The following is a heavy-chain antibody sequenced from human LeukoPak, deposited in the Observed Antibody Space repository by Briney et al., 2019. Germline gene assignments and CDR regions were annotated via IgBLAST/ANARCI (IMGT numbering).Heavy chain of an antibody. Sequence: ASVKVSCKASGYTFTSYGISWVRQAPGQGLEWMGWISAYNDNTNYAQKLQGRVTMTTDTSTSTAYMELRSLRSDDTAMYYCARDSLLRGYDFWSGYYTLMFDYWGQGTLVTVSS. CDR1: GYTFTSYG. D-gene: IGHD3-3*01. V-gene: IGHV1-18*01. CDR2: ISAYNDNT. J-gene: IGHJ4*02. CDR3: ARDSLLRGYDFWSGYYTLMFDY.